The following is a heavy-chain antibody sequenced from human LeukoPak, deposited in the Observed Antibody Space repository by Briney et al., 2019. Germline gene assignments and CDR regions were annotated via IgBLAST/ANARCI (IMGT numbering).Heavy chain of an antibody. CDR2: ISSSSSTI. CDR1: GFTFNSYS. Sequence: GGSLRLSCAASGFTFNSYSMNWVRQAPGKGLEWVSYISSSSSTIYYVDSVKGRFTISRDNAKNTLSLQMNSLRAEDTAVYYCAKGDSTSPDWYFDFWGRGTLVTVSS. V-gene: IGHV3-48*04. CDR3: AKGDSTSPDWYFDF. J-gene: IGHJ2*01. D-gene: IGHD6-6*01.